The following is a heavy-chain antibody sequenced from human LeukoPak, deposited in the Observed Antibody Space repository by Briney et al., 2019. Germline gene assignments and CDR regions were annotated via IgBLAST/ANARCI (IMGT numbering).Heavy chain of an antibody. J-gene: IGHJ4*02. CDR3: VREGEERLVV. CDR2: IANDGGITA. CDR1: GFTPSNFG. Sequence: PGGSLRLSAALSGFTPSNFGRNWVRQAPGKGLEWLAFIANDGGITAYYGDLVMGRFTISRDNPKKEVYLQMTGLRTEDTAVYYCVREGEERLVVWREGTLVSVSS. V-gene: IGHV3-30*02. D-gene: IGHD5-24*01.